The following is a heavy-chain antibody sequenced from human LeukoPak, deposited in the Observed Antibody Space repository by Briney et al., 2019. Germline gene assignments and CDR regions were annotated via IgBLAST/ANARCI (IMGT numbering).Heavy chain of an antibody. CDR3: ARHGSTVLGGTLRIFDY. V-gene: IGHV4-39*01. J-gene: IGHJ4*02. CDR1: GGSISSSSYY. Sequence: PSETLSLTCTVSGGSISSSSYYWGWIRQPPGEGLEWIGSISYSGSTYYNPSLKSRVTISVDTSKNQFSLKLSSVTAADTAVYYCARHGSTVLGGTLRIFDYWGQGTLVTVSS. D-gene: IGHD1-26*01. CDR2: ISYSGST.